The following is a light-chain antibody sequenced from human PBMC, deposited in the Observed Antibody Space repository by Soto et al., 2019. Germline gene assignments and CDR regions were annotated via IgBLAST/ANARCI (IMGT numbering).Light chain of an antibody. CDR3: QQYDNLPPHIT. Sequence: DLQMTQSPSSLSASVGDRVTITCQASQDISNYLNWYQQKPGKAPKLLIYDASNLETGVPSRFSGSGSGTDFTFTISSLQPEDIATYYCQQYDNLPPHITFGPGPKVDIK. CDR1: QDISNY. V-gene: IGKV1-33*01. CDR2: DAS. J-gene: IGKJ3*01.